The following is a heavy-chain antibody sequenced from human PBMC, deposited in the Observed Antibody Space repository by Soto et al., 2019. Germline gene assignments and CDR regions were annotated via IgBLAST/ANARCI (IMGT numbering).Heavy chain of an antibody. CDR2: IWYDGSNK. CDR3: ARDQGRGYSYGFDY. CDR1: GFTFSSYG. D-gene: IGHD5-18*01. J-gene: IGHJ4*02. V-gene: IGHV3-33*01. Sequence: QVQLVESGGGVVQPGRSLRLSCAASGFTFSSYGMHWVRQAPGKGLEWVAVIWYDGSNKYYADSVKGRFTISRDNSKNPLNLQMNSLRAEDTAVYYCARDQGRGYSYGFDYWGQGTLVTVSS.